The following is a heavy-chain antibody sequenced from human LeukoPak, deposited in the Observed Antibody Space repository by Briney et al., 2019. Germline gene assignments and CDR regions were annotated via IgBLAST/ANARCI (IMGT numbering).Heavy chain of an antibody. CDR2: ISYDGSNK. V-gene: IGHV3-30*03. CDR1: GFTFSSYG. Sequence: PGGSLRLSCAASGFTFSSYGMHWVRQAPGKGLEWVAVISYDGSNKYYADSVKGRFTISRDNSKNTLYLQMNSLRAEDTAVYYCARGSADMDVWGKGTTVTVSS. J-gene: IGHJ6*03. CDR3: ARGSADMDV.